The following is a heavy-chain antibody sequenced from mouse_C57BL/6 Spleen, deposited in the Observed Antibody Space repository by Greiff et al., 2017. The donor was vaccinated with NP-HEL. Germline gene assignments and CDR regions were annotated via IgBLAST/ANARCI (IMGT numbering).Heavy chain of an antibody. J-gene: IGHJ4*01. CDR3: ARSFYSNYGEDYAMDY. V-gene: IGHV1-19*01. Sequence: EVQLQQSGPVLVKPGASVKMSCKASGYTFTDYYMNWVKQSHGKSLEWIGVINPYNGGTSYNQKFKGKATLTVDKSSSTAYMELNSLTSEDSAVYYCARSFYSNYGEDYAMDYWGQGTSVTVSS. D-gene: IGHD2-5*01. CDR1: GYTFTDYY. CDR2: INPYNGGT.